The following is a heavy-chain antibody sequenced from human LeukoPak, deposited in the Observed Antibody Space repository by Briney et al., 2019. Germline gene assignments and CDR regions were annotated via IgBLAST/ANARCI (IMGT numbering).Heavy chain of an antibody. CDR2: INYSGST. CDR1: GGSISSSSHF. Sequence: PSETLSLTCTVSGGSISSSSHFWSWLRQPPGKGLEWIASINYSGSTYYNPSLKSRVTISVDTSKNQFSLKLSSVTAADTAVYYCARLGLGSSKDYWGQGTLVTVSS. D-gene: IGHD6-6*01. CDR3: ARLGLGSSKDY. V-gene: IGHV4-39*01. J-gene: IGHJ4*02.